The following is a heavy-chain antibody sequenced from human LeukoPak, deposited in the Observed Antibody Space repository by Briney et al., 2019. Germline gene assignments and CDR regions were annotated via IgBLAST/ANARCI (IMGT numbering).Heavy chain of an antibody. CDR3: ARGYSSSRFSYYYYYMDV. CDR2: ISSSSRYI. D-gene: IGHD6-13*01. CDR1: GFTFSSYT. Sequence: GGSLRLSCAASGFTFSSYTMNWVRQAPGRGLEWVSSISSSSRYIYYADSVKGRFTISRDNAKNSLYLQMNSLRAEDTAVYYCARGYSSSRFSYYYYYMDVWGKGTTVTVSS. J-gene: IGHJ6*03. V-gene: IGHV3-21*01.